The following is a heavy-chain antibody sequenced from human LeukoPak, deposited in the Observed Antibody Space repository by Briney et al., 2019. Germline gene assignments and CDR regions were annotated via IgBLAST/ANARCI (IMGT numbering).Heavy chain of an antibody. CDR2: ISYDGSNK. Sequence: HPGGSLRLSCAASGFTFSSYAMHWVRQAPGKGLEWVAVISYDGSNKYYADSVKGRFTISRDNSKNTLYLQMNSLRAEDTAVYYCARERDYGDLDYWGQGTLVTVSS. CDR3: ARERDYGDLDY. D-gene: IGHD4-17*01. V-gene: IGHV3-30*04. J-gene: IGHJ4*02. CDR1: GFTFSSYA.